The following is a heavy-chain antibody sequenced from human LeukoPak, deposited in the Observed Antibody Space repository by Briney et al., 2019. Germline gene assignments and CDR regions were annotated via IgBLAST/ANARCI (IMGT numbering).Heavy chain of an antibody. Sequence: PGGSLRLSCAASGFTFSSYGMHWVRQAPGKGLEWVSSISSSSSYIYYADSVKGRFTISRDSAKNSLYLQMNSLRAEDTAVYYCARARQQLAFDYWGQGTLVTVSS. V-gene: IGHV3-21*01. CDR2: ISSSSSYI. CDR1: GFTFSSYG. CDR3: ARARQQLAFDY. D-gene: IGHD6-13*01. J-gene: IGHJ4*02.